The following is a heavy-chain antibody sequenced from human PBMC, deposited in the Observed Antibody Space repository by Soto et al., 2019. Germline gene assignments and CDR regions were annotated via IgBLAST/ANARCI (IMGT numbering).Heavy chain of an antibody. D-gene: IGHD2-2*03. CDR1: GGSIDSYY. CDR3: ARDRWMSRANWFDP. J-gene: IGHJ5*02. CDR2: ISDSGTS. V-gene: IGHV4-59*12. Sequence: QVELQQSGPGLVKASETLSLSCTVFGGSIDSYYWSWIRQAPGKGLEWIGHISDSGTSNYNPSLGSPVTISVDTSRKLFSLKLSSVTAADTAVYFCARDRWMSRANWFDPWGPGTLVTVSS.